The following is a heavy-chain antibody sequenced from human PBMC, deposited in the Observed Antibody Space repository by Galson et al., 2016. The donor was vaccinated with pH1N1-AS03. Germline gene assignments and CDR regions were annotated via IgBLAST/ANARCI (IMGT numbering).Heavy chain of an antibody. D-gene: IGHD2-15*01. CDR3: VRDFRWGGSPVDY. Sequence: SLRLSCAASGFTVSSSHMNWVRQAPGKGLEWVSIIYSGGTTYYADSVKGRFIVSRDNSKNTLYLQMNSLRAEDTAVYYCVRDFRWGGSPVDYWGQGTLVTVSS. CDR2: IYSGGTT. V-gene: IGHV3-66*01. CDR1: GFTVSSSH. J-gene: IGHJ4*02.